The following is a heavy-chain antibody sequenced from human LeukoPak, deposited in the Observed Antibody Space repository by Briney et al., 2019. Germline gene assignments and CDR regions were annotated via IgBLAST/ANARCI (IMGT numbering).Heavy chain of an antibody. CDR2: ISAYNGNT. V-gene: IGHV1-18*01. Sequence: GASVKVSCKASGYTFTSYGISWVRQAPGQGLEWMGWISAYNGNTNYAQKLQGRATMTTDTSTSTAYMELRSLRSDDTAVYYCARDLTPTTVTTFYYWGQGTLVTVSS. D-gene: IGHD4-17*01. CDR3: ARDLTPTTVTTFYY. J-gene: IGHJ4*02. CDR1: GYTFTSYG.